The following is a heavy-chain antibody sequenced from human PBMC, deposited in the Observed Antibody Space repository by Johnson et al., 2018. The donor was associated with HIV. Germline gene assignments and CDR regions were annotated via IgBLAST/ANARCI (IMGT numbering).Heavy chain of an antibody. CDR1: GLSFSNFG. CDR3: ARDHGQLWLLPAFDI. CDR2: ISYDGGNK. D-gene: IGHD5-18*01. Sequence: QVQLVESGGGVVQPGKSLTLSCVASGLSFSNFGIHWVRQATGKGLEWVAVISYDGGNKYYADSVKGRFTISRDNSKNTLYLQMNSLRVEDTSVYYCARDHGQLWLLPAFDIWGQGTMVTVSS. J-gene: IGHJ3*02. V-gene: IGHV3-30*03.